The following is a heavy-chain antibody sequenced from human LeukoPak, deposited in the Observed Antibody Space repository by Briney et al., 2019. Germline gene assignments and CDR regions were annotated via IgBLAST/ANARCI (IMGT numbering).Heavy chain of an antibody. Sequence: PGGSLRLSCAASEFAFSTYAMSWVRQAPGKGLEWVSAISGSGGSTYYADSVKGRFTISRDNSKNTLYLQMNSLRAEDTAVYYCARCFNYDSSGWDYWGQGTLVTVSS. CDR2: ISGSGGST. CDR3: ARCFNYDSSGWDY. V-gene: IGHV3-23*01. D-gene: IGHD3-22*01. J-gene: IGHJ4*02. CDR1: EFAFSTYA.